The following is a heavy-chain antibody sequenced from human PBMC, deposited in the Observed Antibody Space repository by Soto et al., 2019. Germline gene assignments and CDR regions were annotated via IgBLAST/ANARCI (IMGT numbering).Heavy chain of an antibody. CDR1: GYTFSNYD. V-gene: IGHV1-8*01. Sequence: QVQLVQSGAELKKPWASVKVSCKASGYTFSNYDMNWVRQATGQGPEWIGWVNPNSGYTGYAQKFQGRVTLTTAITTTTAYMELTSVRSEDTDIYYCAKVSRKGSAINFDYWGQRTLMTVSS. J-gene: IGHJ4*02. CDR2: VNPNSGYT. D-gene: IGHD3-10*01. CDR3: AKVSRKGSAINFDY.